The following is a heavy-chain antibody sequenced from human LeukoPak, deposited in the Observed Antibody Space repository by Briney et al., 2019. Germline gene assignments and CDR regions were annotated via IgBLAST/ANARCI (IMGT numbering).Heavy chain of an antibody. Sequence: SETLSLTCTVSGYSISSGYYWGWIRQSPGKGLEWLGSIYQSGNTYYNPSLKSRVTISIDTSKNQISLKLSSVTAADTAVYYCARGPHFTYYYGSGSYRPDYYYYMDVWGKGTTVTVSS. CDR1: GYSISSGYY. CDR2: IYQSGNT. V-gene: IGHV4-38-2*02. CDR3: ARGPHFTYYYGSGSYRPDYYYYMDV. D-gene: IGHD3-10*01. J-gene: IGHJ6*03.